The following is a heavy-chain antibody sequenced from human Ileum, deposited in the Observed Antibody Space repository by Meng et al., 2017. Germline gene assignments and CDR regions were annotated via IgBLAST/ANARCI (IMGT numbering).Heavy chain of an antibody. CDR3: ARDVGWHQLDH. D-gene: IGHD1-1*01. J-gene: IGHJ3*01. Sequence: RGSLRLSCEASAFFFSGYWMHWVRQGPGTGLIWVARITNDGSATNYADSVKGRFTISRDNAKNTLYLQMNSLRAEDTAVYYCARDVGWHQLDHWGQGTMVTVSS. CDR1: AFFFSGYW. V-gene: IGHV3-74*01. CDR2: ITNDGSAT.